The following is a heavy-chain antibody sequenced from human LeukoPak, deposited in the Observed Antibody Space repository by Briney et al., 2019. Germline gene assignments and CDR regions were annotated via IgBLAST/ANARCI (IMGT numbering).Heavy chain of an antibody. CDR3: ASDPLVATGYFDY. CDR1: GGTFRSYA. D-gene: IGHD5-12*01. Sequence: SVKVSCKASGGTFRSYAISWVRQAPGQGLEWMGRIIPIFGTANYAQKFQGRVTITTDESTSTAYMELSSLRSEDTAVYYCASDPLVATGYFDYWGQGTLVTVSS. CDR2: IIPIFGTA. V-gene: IGHV1-69*05. J-gene: IGHJ4*02.